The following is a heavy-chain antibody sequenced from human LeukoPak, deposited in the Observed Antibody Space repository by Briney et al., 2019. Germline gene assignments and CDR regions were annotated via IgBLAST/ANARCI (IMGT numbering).Heavy chain of an antibody. V-gene: IGHV3-23*01. CDR3: AKGYDFWSGYYVA. Sequence: GGSLRLSCAASGFTFSSYAMSWVRQAPGKGLEWVSAISGSGGSTYYADSVKGRFTISRDNSKNTLYLQMNSLRAEYTAVYYCAKGYDFWSGYYVAWGQGTLVTVSS. J-gene: IGHJ5*02. CDR2: ISGSGGST. CDR1: GFTFSSYA. D-gene: IGHD3-3*01.